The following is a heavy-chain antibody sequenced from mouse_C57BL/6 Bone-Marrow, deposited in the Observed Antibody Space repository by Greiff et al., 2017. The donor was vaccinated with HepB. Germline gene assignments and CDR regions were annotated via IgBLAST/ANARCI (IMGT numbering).Heavy chain of an antibody. CDR3: ARSFYDGYYYAMDY. Sequence: QVQLQQPGAELVKPGASVKLSCKASGYTFTSYWMHWVKQRPGRGLEWIGRIDPNSGGTNYNEKFKSKATLTVDKSSSTAYMQLSSLTSEDSAVYYCARSFYDGYYYAMDYWGQGTSVTVSS. D-gene: IGHD2-3*01. CDR1: GYTFTSYW. J-gene: IGHJ4*01. CDR2: IDPNSGGT. V-gene: IGHV1-62-3*01.